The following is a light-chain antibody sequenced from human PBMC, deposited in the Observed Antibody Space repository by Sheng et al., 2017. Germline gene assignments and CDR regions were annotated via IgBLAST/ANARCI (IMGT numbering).Light chain of an antibody. Sequence: EIVLTQSPATLSLSPGERATLSCRASQSVSSYLAWYQQKPGQAPRLLIYDASTRATGIPARFSGSGSGTEFILTISSLQPEDFATYYCQQANSFPITFGQGTRLEIK. CDR3: QQANSFPIT. V-gene: IGKV3-11*01. CDR1: QSVSSY. CDR2: DAS. J-gene: IGKJ5*01.